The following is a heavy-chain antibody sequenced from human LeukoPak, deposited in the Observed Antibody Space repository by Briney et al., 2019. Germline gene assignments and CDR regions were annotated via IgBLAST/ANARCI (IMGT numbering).Heavy chain of an antibody. CDR1: GYTFPSYG. CDR3: ARAQGGIVATIYYFDY. D-gene: IGHD5-12*01. CDR2: ISAYNGNT. V-gene: IGHV1-18*01. J-gene: IGHJ4*02. Sequence: ASVKVSCKASGYTFPSYGISWVRQAPGQGLEWMGWISAYNGNTNYPQKLQGRVTMTTDTSTSTAYMELRSLRSDDTAVYYCARAQGGIVATIYYFDYWGQGTLVTVSS.